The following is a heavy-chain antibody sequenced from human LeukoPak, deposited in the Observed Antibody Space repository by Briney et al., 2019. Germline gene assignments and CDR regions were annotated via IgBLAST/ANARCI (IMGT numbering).Heavy chain of an antibody. J-gene: IGHJ4*02. CDR2: ISAYNGNT. D-gene: IGHD3-22*01. CDR3: ARVEVYYDSSGLPDY. Sequence: ASVKVSCKASGYIFTSYGISWVRQAPGQGLEWMGWISAYNGNTNYAQEFQGRVTMTTDTSTSTAYMELRSLRSDDTAVYYCARVEVYYDSSGLPDYWGQGTLVTVSS. V-gene: IGHV1-18*01. CDR1: GYIFTSYG.